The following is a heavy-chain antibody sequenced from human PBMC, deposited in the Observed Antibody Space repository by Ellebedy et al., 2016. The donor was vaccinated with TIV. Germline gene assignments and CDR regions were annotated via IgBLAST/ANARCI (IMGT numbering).Heavy chain of an antibody. V-gene: IGHV3-33*01. CDR3: ARTSTMTTFGASDF. CDR1: GFTFSSYG. Sequence: GESLKISCAASGFTFSSYGMHWVRQAPGKGLEWVAAIRNDGNNAYYADSVKGRFTISKENSKNTLYLQMNSLKAEDTALYYCARTSTMTTFGASDFWGQGTMVTVSS. J-gene: IGHJ3*01. D-gene: IGHD3-16*01. CDR2: IRNDGNNA.